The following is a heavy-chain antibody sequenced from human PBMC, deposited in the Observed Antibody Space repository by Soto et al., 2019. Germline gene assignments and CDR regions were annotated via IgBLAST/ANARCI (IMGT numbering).Heavy chain of an antibody. D-gene: IGHD3-22*01. CDR3: AIDRVPSSGYYPYWFDP. CDR1: GGTFSSYA. Sequence: QVQLVQSGAEVKKPGSSVKVSCKASGGTFSSYAITWVRQAPGHGLEWMGGIIPIFGTANYAQKFQGRVTITADESTSTAYMELSSLRSADTAVYYCAIDRVPSSGYYPYWFDPWGQGTLVTVSS. CDR2: IIPIFGTA. J-gene: IGHJ5*02. V-gene: IGHV1-69*12.